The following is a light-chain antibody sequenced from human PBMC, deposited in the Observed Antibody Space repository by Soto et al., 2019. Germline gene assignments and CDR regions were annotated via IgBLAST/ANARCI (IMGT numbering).Light chain of an antibody. J-gene: IGLJ1*01. V-gene: IGLV2-14*03. CDR2: DVS. CDR3: SSYTTSNTRQIV. CDR1: SSDISGYNY. Sequence: QSALTQPASVSGSPGQSITISCTGTSSDISGYNYVSWYQHHPGKAPKLMIYDVSNRPSGVSNRFSGSKSGNTASLTISVLQPEDEADYYCSSYTTSNTRQIVFGTGTKVTVL.